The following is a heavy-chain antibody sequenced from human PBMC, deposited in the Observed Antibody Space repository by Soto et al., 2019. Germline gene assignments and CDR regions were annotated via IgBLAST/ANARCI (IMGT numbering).Heavy chain of an antibody. J-gene: IGHJ4*02. CDR2: ISYDGSNK. CDR1: GFTFSSYG. Sequence: GGSLRLSCAASGFTFSSYGMHWVRQAPGKGLEWVAVISYDGSNKYYADSVKGRFTISRDNSKNTLYLQMNSLRAEDTAVYYCAIYSSGWYPLDYWGQGTLVTAPQ. V-gene: IGHV3-30*03. D-gene: IGHD6-19*01. CDR3: AIYSSGWYPLDY.